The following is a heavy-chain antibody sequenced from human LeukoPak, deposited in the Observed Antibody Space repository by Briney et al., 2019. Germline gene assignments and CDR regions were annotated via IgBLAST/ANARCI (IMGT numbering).Heavy chain of an antibody. D-gene: IGHD3-3*01. CDR3: ARAIDFAV. CDR2: INHSGST. Sequence: SETLSLTCAVYGGSFSGYYWSWIRQPPGKGLEWVGEINHSGSTNYNPSLKSRVTISVDTSKNQFSLKLRSVTAADTAVYYCARAIDFAVWGQGTLVTVSS. CDR1: GGSFSGYY. V-gene: IGHV4-34*01. J-gene: IGHJ4*02.